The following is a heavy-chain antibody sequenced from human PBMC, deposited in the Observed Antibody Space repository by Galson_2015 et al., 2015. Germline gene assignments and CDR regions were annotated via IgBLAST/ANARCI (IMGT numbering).Heavy chain of an antibody. D-gene: IGHD1-20*01. J-gene: IGHJ6*02. CDR3: AILERSVTGGWYYGMDV. CDR2: ISGSGGST. Sequence: SLRLSCAASGFTFSSYAMSWVRQAPGKGLEWVSAISGSGGSTYYADSVKGRFTISRDNSKNTLYLQMNSLRAEDTAVYYCAILERSVTGGWYYGMDVWGQGTTVTVSS. CDR1: GFTFSSYA. V-gene: IGHV3-23*01.